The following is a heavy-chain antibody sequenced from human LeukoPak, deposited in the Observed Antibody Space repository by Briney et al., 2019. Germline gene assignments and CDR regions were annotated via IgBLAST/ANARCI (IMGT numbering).Heavy chain of an antibody. Sequence: GRSLRLSCAASGFTFSTYGMHWVRQAPGKGLEWVAFISYAGHNKYYADSVKGRFTISRDNSKNTLYLQMNSLRAEDTAVYYCAKFAAAAYYYYGMDVWGQGTTVTVSS. D-gene: IGHD6-13*01. J-gene: IGHJ6*02. CDR2: ISYAGHNK. CDR3: AKFAAAAYYYYGMDV. V-gene: IGHV3-30*18. CDR1: GFTFSTYG.